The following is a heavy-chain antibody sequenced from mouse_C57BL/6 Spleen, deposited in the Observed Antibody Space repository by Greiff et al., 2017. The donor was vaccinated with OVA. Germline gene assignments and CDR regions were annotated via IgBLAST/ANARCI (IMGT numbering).Heavy chain of an antibody. CDR2: IDPSDSYT. CDR3: ASLSYPYFDY. V-gene: IGHV1-50*01. D-gene: IGHD6-5*01. CDR1: GYTFTSYW. J-gene: IGHJ2*01. Sequence: QVQLQQPGAELVKPGASVKLSCKASGYTFTSYWMQWVKQRPGQGLEWIGEIDPSDSYTNYNQKFKGKATLTVDTSSSTAYMQLSSLTSEDSAVYYCASLSYPYFDYWGQGTTLTVSS.